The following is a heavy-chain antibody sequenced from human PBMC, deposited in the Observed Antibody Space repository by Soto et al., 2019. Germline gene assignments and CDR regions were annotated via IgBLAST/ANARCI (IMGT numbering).Heavy chain of an antibody. CDR3: ARDSVSAAAIQVAFDI. CDR2: IIPIFGTA. CDR1: GGTFSSYA. Sequence: QVQLVQSGAEVKKPGSSVKVSCKASGGTFSSYAISWVRQAPGQGLEWMGGIIPIFGTANYAQKFQGRVRITADESTSTAYMELSSLRSEDTAVYYCARDSVSAAAIQVAFDIWGQGTMVTVSS. J-gene: IGHJ3*02. D-gene: IGHD2-2*02. V-gene: IGHV1-69*12.